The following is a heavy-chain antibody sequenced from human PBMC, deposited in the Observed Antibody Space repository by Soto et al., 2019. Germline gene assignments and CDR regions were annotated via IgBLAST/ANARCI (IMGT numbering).Heavy chain of an antibody. CDR3: ASGAAFYYDTSRY. V-gene: IGHV3-30*04. D-gene: IGHD3-22*01. J-gene: IGHJ4*02. CDR2: MSPNGKSQ. Sequence: GGSLRLSCAAPGFSFSIHALHWIRQAPGEGLEWVAVMSPNGKSQYYADSVKGRFTISRDTSKSTLSLQMTSLRPEDTAVYYCASGAAFYYDTSRYWGQGTLVTVSS. CDR1: GFSFSIHA.